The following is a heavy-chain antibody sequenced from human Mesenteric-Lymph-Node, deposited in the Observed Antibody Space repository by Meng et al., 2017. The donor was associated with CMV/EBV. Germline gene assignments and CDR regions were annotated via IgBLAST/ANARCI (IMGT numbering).Heavy chain of an antibody. Sequence: GESLKISCAASGFTFSDYYMSWIRQAPGKGREWVSYISSSGSTIYYADSVKGRFTNSRDNAKNSLYLQMNSLRAEDTAVYYCARDQVVPAARAADYYYYYGMDVWGQGTTVTVSS. CDR3: ARDQVVPAARAADYYYYYGMDV. D-gene: IGHD2-2*01. CDR2: ISSSGSTI. V-gene: IGHV3-11*04. J-gene: IGHJ6*02. CDR1: GFTFSDYY.